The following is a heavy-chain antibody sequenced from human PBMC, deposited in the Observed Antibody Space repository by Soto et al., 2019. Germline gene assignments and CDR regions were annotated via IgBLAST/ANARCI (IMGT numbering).Heavy chain of an antibody. CDR1: GFTFSSYG. D-gene: IGHD4-17*01. V-gene: IGHV3-30*18. J-gene: IGHJ5*02. CDR2: ISYHGNDK. Sequence: QVQLVESGGGVVQPGRSLRLSCAASGFTFSSYGMHWVRQAPGKGLEWVAVISYHGNDKYYADSVKGRFTISRDNFKSTLYLQMSSLRAEDTAIYFCAKDLLHSTVTTCGSWGQGTLVTVSS. CDR3: AKDLLHSTVTTCGS.